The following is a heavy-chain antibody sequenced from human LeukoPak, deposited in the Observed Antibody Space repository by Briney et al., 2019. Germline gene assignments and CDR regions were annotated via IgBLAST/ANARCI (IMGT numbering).Heavy chain of an antibody. CDR1: GYTFTGYY. D-gene: IGHD6-19*01. Sequence: GASVKVSCKASGYTFTGYYMHWVRQAPGQGLEWMGWVNPNSGGTNYAQKFQGRVTMTRDTSISTAYMELSRLRSDDTAVYYCARRGLAVAGHRSVYYFDYWGQGTLGTVSS. CDR3: ARRGLAVAGHRSVYYFDY. J-gene: IGHJ4*02. CDR2: VNPNSGGT. V-gene: IGHV1-2*02.